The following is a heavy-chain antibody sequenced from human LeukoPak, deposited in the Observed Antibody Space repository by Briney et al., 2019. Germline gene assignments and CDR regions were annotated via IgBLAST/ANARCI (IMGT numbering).Heavy chain of an antibody. CDR1: GFTFSSYG. D-gene: IGHD6-19*01. CDR2: ISSSGSTI. J-gene: IGHJ6*03. CDR3: ARVALVAVDYYYYYMDV. V-gene: IGHV3-48*04. Sequence: GGSLRLSCAASGFTFSSYGMHWVRQAPGKGLEWVSYISSSGSTIYYADSVKGRFTISRDNAKNSLYLQMNSLRAEDTAVYYCARVALVAVDYYYYYMDVWGKGTTVTISS.